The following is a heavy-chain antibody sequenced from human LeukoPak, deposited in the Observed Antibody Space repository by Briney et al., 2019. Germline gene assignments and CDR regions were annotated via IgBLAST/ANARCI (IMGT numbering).Heavy chain of an antibody. J-gene: IGHJ4*02. CDR1: GFTFSSYG. CDR3: AKMSDYYDSSGYYGLAYYFDY. V-gene: IGHV3-30*02. Sequence: PGGSLRLPCAASGFTFSSYGMHWVRQAPGKGLEWVAFIRYDGSNKYYADSVKGRFTISRDNSKNTLYLQMNSLRAEDTAVYYCAKMSDYYDSSGYYGLAYYFDYWGQGTLVTVSS. D-gene: IGHD3-22*01. CDR2: IRYDGSNK.